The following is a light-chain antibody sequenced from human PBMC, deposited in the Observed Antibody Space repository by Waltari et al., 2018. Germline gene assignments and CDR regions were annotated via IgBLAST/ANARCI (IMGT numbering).Light chain of an antibody. V-gene: IGKV3-11*01. CDR3: QQRSDWPLT. CDR2: DAS. J-gene: IGKJ1*01. Sequence: EIVLTQSPATLSLSPGERATLSCRASQSVSIYLAWYQQKPGQAPRLLIYDASSRATGIPARFSGSGSGTDFTLTISSLEPEDFAVYYCQQRSDWPLTFGRGTKVELK. CDR1: QSVSIY.